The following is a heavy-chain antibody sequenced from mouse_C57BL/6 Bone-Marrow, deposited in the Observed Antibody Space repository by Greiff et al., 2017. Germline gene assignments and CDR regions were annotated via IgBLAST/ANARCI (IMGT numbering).Heavy chain of an antibody. CDR3: ARYYYDYDGFAY. CDR1: GYTFTSYW. J-gene: IGHJ3*01. V-gene: IGHV1-55*01. Sequence: VQLQQPGAELVKPGASVKMSCKASGYTFTSYWITWVKQRPGQGLEWIGDIYPGSGSTNYNEKFKSKATLTVDTSSSTAYMQLSSLTSEDSAVYDCARYYYDYDGFAYGGQGTLVTVSA. D-gene: IGHD2-4*01. CDR2: IYPGSGST.